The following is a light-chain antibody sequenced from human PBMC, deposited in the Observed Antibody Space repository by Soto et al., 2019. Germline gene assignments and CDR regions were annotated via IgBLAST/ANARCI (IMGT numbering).Light chain of an antibody. CDR2: DAS. V-gene: IGKV1-5*01. J-gene: IGKJ1*01. CDR1: QSISNW. Sequence: DIQMTQSPSSVSASVGGRFTITCRGSQSISNWLAWYQQKPGKAPRLLIYDASSLQSGVPSRFSGSGSGTEFTLTISSLQPDDFATYYCQQYDSYWTFGQGTKVDIK. CDR3: QQYDSYWT.